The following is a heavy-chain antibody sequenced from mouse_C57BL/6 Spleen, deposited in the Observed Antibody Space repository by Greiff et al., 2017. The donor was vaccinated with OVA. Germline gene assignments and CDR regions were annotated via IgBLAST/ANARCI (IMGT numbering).Heavy chain of an antibody. CDR3: AREGGRRGFAY. D-gene: IGHD2-12*01. J-gene: IGHJ3*01. V-gene: IGHV1-69*01. Sequence: VQLQQPGAELVMPGASVKLSCKASGYTFTSYWMHWVKQRPGQGLEWIGEIDPSDSYTNYNQKFTGKSTLTVDKSSSTAYMQLSSLTSEDSAVYYCAREGGRRGFAYWGQGTLVTVSA. CDR1: GYTFTSYW. CDR2: IDPSDSYT.